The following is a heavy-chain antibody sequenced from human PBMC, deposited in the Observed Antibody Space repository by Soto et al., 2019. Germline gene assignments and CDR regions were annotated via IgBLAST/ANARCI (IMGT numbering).Heavy chain of an antibody. V-gene: IGHV5-51*01. J-gene: IGHJ4*02. CDR3: ARPPLPGYSIHFNS. Sequence: GESLKISCEASGYIFIDYWIGWVRQMPGKGLEWMGIVYPRDSDTRYSPSFQGQVTISADRSTGTAFLQWRSLKASDTALYYCARPPLPGYSIHFNSWGQGTLVTVSS. CDR1: GYIFIDYW. CDR2: VYPRDSDT. D-gene: IGHD2-15*01.